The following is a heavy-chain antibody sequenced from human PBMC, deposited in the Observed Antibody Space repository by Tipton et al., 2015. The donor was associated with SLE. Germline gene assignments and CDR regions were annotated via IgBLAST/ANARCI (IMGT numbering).Heavy chain of an antibody. CDR3: ARDGGSSVI. D-gene: IGHD1-26*01. Sequence: SLKSRVTISVDTSKNQFSLKLSSVTAADTAVYYCARDGGSSVIWGQGTMVTVSS. J-gene: IGHJ3*02. V-gene: IGHV4-59*12.